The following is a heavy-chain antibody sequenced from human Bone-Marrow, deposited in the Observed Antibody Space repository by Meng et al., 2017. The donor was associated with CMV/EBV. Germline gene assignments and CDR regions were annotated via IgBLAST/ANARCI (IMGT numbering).Heavy chain of an antibody. D-gene: IGHD4-17*01. Sequence: GGSLRLSCAASGFTVSSYWMSWVRQAPGKGLEWVADIKQDGSEKYYVDSVKGRFTISRDNANNSLYLQMNSLRAEDTAVYYCARNPVTNRRGSHFDYWGQGTLVTVSS. CDR3: ARNPVTNRRGSHFDY. CDR2: IKQDGSEK. V-gene: IGHV3-7*01. CDR1: GFTVSSYW. J-gene: IGHJ4*02.